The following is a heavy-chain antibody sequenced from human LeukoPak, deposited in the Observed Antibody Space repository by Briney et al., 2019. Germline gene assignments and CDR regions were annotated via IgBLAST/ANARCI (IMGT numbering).Heavy chain of an antibody. CDR2: ISYDGSNK. CDR3: AKDGARGSVFYYMDV. J-gene: IGHJ6*03. Sequence: QAGGSLGLSCAASGFTFSSYGMHWVRQAPGKGLEWVAVISYDGSNKYYADSVKGRFTISRDNSKNTLYLQMNSLRAEDTAVYYCAKDGARGSVFYYMDVWGKGTTVTVSS. D-gene: IGHD3-10*01. CDR1: GFTFSSYG. V-gene: IGHV3-30*18.